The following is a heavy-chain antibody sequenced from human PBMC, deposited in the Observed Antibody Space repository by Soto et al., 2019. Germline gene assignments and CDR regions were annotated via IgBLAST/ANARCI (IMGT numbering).Heavy chain of an antibody. D-gene: IGHD2-2*01. Sequence: ASVKVSCKASGYTFTSYYMHWVRQAPGQGLEWMGIINPSGGSTSYARKFQGRVTMTRDTSTSTVYMELSSLRSEDTAVYYCARGGIVVVPAAESYGMDVWGQGTTVTVSS. V-gene: IGHV1-46*01. J-gene: IGHJ6*02. CDR2: INPSGGST. CDR1: GYTFTSYY. CDR3: ARGGIVVVPAAESYGMDV.